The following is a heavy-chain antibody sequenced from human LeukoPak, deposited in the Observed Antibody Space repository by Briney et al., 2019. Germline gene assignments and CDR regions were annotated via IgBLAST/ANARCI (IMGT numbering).Heavy chain of an antibody. V-gene: IGHV4-38-2*02. Sequence: SETLSLTCTVSGYSISSGYYWGWIRQPPGKGLEWIGSIYHSGSTYYNPSLKSRVTISVDTSKNQFSLKLSSVTAADTAVYYCARLLWAVAVPWFDPWGQGTLVTVSS. D-gene: IGHD6-19*01. CDR3: ARLLWAVAVPWFDP. CDR1: GYSISSGYY. J-gene: IGHJ5*02. CDR2: IYHSGST.